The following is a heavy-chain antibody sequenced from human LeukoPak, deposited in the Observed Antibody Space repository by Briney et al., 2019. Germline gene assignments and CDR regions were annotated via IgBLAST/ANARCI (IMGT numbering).Heavy chain of an antibody. J-gene: IGHJ4*02. Sequence: PGGSLRLSCATSGFIFSTYALSWVREAPGKGLEWASSISGSGGGTYHADSVKGRFTISRDSSKNTLYLQMNSLRAEDTAIYYCARVIRAAPGKGYFDYWGQGTLVTVSS. CDR3: ARVIRAAPGKGYFDY. CDR2: ISGSGGGT. V-gene: IGHV3-23*01. D-gene: IGHD6-13*01. CDR1: GFIFSTYA.